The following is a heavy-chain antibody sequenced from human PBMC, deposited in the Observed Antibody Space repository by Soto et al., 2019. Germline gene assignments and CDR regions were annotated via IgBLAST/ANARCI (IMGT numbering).Heavy chain of an antibody. CDR3: ARLPHAYYYYGSGSYSAFDI. CDR1: GGSISSYY. V-gene: IGHV4-59*08. Sequence: QVQLQESGPGLVKPSETLSLTCTVSGGSISSYYWSWIRQPRGKGLEWIGYIYYSGSTNYNPSLKSRVTISVDTSKNQFSLKLSSVTAADTAVYYCARLPHAYYYYGSGSYSAFDIWGQGTMVTVSS. CDR2: IYYSGST. D-gene: IGHD3-10*01. J-gene: IGHJ3*02.